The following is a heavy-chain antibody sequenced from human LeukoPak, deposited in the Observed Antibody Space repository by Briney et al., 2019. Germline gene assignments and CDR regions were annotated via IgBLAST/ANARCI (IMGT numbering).Heavy chain of an antibody. CDR2: ISYDGSNK. D-gene: IGHD2-15*01. V-gene: IGHV3-30-3*01. J-gene: IGHJ4*02. Sequence: PGGSLRLSCAASGFTFSSYAMHWVRQAPGKGLEWVAVISYDGSNKYYADSVKGRFTISRDNSKNTLYLQMNSLRAEDTAVYYCARDGLNGVGAAIRTYYFDYWGQGTLVTVSS. CDR3: ARDGLNGVGAAIRTYYFDY. CDR1: GFTFSSYA.